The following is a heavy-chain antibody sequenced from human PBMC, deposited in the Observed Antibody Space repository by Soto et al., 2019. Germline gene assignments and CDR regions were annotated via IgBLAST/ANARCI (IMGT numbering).Heavy chain of an antibody. J-gene: IGHJ5*02. CDR3: ARGRVVVPAAVMFNCLDP. Sequence: SETLSLTCAVYGGSFSGYYWSWIRQPPGKGLEWIGEINHSGSTNYNPSLKSRVTISVDTSKNQFSLKLSSVTAADTAVYYCARGRVVVPAAVMFNCLDPWGQGAMMTVSS. V-gene: IGHV4-34*01. D-gene: IGHD2-2*01. CDR2: INHSGST. CDR1: GGSFSGYY.